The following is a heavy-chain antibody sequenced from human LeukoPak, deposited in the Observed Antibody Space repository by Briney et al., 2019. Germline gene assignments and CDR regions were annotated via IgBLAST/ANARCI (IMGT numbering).Heavy chain of an antibody. D-gene: IGHD1-26*01. CDR3: ARHPEWEGNYFDY. CDR1: GGSISSSSYY. CDR2: IYYSGST. J-gene: IGHJ4*02. V-gene: IGHV4-39*01. Sequence: SETQSLTCTVSGGSISSSSYYWGWIRQPPGKGLEWIGSIYYSGSTYYNPSLKSRVTISVDTSKNQFSLKLSSVTAADTAVYYCARHPEWEGNYFDYWGQGTLVTVSS.